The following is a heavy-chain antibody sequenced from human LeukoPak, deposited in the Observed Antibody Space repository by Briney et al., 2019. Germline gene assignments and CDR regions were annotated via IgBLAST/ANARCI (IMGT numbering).Heavy chain of an antibody. J-gene: IGHJ4*02. D-gene: IGHD3-3*01. V-gene: IGHV3-7*01. Sequence: GSLRLSCAASGFTFSSYWMSWVRQAPGKGLEWVANIKQDGSEKYYVDSMKGRFTISRDNAKNSLYLQMNSLRAEDTAVYYCASYYDFWSGPRYWGQGTLVTVSS. CDR1: GFTFSSYW. CDR2: IKQDGSEK. CDR3: ASYYDFWSGPRY.